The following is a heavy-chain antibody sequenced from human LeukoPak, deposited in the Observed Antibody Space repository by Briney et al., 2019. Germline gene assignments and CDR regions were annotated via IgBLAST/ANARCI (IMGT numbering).Heavy chain of an antibody. CDR3: ARGHYGLGY. CDR1: GFTFSDHY. J-gene: IGHJ4*02. V-gene: IGHV3-11*01. Sequence: GGSLRLSCVASGFTFSDHYVTWIRQAPGKGLEWVAYISGSGNDIYHADSVKGRFTISRDNARKSVYLQMSGLSADDTAVYYCARGHYGLGYWGQGTLVTVSS. D-gene: IGHD3-16*01. CDR2: ISGSGNDI.